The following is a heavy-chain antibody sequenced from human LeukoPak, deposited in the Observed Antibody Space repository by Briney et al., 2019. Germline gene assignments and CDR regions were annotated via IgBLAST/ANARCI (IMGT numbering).Heavy chain of an antibody. J-gene: IGHJ6*03. CDR2: ISGSGSST. CDR1: GFTFSSYA. V-gene: IGHV3-23*01. D-gene: IGHD4-11*01. Sequence: GGSLRLSCAASGFTFSSYAMSWVRQAPGKGLEWVSAISGSGSSTHYADSVKGRFTISRDNSKNTLYLQMNSLRSEDTAVYYCARDLKRTDYSNGGDYYYYMDVWGKGTTVTVSS. CDR3: ARDLKRTDYSNGGDYYYYMDV.